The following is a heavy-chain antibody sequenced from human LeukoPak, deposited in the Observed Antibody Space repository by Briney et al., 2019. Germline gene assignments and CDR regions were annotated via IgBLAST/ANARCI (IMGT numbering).Heavy chain of an antibody. J-gene: IGHJ5*02. Sequence: GESLKISCKGSGYSFPNYWIGWVRQMPGKGLEWMGIIYPGDSHTRYSPSFQDQVTISVDKSISTAYLQWSSLKASGTAMYYCARGPYAYTSSATLGSHNWFDPWGQGSLVTVSS. CDR3: ARGPYAYTSSATLGSHNWFDP. CDR1: GYSFPNYW. D-gene: IGHD2-2*02. V-gene: IGHV5-51*01. CDR2: IYPGDSHT.